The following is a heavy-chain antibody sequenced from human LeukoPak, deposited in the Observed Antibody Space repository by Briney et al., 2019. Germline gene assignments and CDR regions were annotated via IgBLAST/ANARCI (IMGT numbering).Heavy chain of an antibody. D-gene: IGHD5-18*01. J-gene: IGHJ4*02. CDR2: IYYSGST. CDR3: ARDEYRLFDV. V-gene: IGHV4-59*01. CDR1: GGSISSYY. Sequence: SETLSLTCTVSGGSISSYYWSWIRQPPGKGLEWIGYIYYSGSTSYNPSLKSRVTISVDTSKKQFSLKLSSVTAADTAVYYCARDEYRLFDVWGQGTLVTVSS.